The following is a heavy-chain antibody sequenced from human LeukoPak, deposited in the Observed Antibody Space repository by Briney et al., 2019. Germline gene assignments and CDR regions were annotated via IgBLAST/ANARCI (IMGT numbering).Heavy chain of an antibody. CDR1: GFTFSSYS. V-gene: IGHV3-7*01. CDR3: ARDKMQQSTEGSNFDH. CDR2: IRQDGSEK. Sequence: PGGSLRLSCAASGFTFSSYSMNWVRQAPGKGLEWVANIRQDGSEKNYVDSVKGRFTISRDNAKNSLYLQMNSLRVEDTAVYYCARDKMQQSTEGSNFDHWGQGTLVTVSS. J-gene: IGHJ4*02. D-gene: IGHD6-13*01.